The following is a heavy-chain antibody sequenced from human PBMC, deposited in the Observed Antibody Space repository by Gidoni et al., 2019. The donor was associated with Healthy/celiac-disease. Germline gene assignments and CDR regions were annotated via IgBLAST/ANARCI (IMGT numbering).Heavy chain of an antibody. Sequence: QVQLQASGPGLVKPSATLSLTCTVSGGSVSSGSYYWSWIRQPPGKGLEWIGYIYYSGSTNYNPSLKSRVTISVDTSKNQFSLKLSSVTAADTAVYYCARDPSGGSSWHDYYYYGMDVWGQGTTVTVSS. D-gene: IGHD6-13*01. V-gene: IGHV4-61*01. J-gene: IGHJ6*02. CDR3: ARDPSGGSSWHDYYYYGMDV. CDR1: GGSVSSGSYY. CDR2: IYYSGST.